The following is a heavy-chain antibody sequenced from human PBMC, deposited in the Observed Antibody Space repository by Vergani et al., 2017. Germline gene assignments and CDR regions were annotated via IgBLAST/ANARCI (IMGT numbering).Heavy chain of an antibody. CDR1: GGSIISGDHC. J-gene: IGHJ6*03. D-gene: IGHD2-21*01. CDR3: ARGDTQLPATSPYYYMDF. Sequence: QVQLQESGPGVVKPSQTLSLTCAVSGGSIISGDHCWTWIRQRPGKGLEWIGNIFYSGYTYDKPSLRSRLTSSVDTSQNQLSRTLMSVTAADTAVYYCARGDTQLPATSPYYYMDFWGKGTTVVVS. V-gene: IGHV4-31*11. CDR2: IFYSGYT.